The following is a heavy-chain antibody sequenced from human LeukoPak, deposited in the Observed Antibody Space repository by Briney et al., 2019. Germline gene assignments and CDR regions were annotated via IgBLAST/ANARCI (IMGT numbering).Heavy chain of an antibody. CDR2: INPNSGGT. Sequence: ASVKVSCKASGYTFTSYAMHWVRQAPGQRLEWMGWINPNSGGTNYAQKFQGRVTMTRDTSISTAYMELSRLRSDDTAVYYCARDGVITFDYWGQGTLVTVSS. J-gene: IGHJ4*02. V-gene: IGHV1-2*02. CDR3: ARDGVITFDY. D-gene: IGHD2-21*01. CDR1: GYTFTSYA.